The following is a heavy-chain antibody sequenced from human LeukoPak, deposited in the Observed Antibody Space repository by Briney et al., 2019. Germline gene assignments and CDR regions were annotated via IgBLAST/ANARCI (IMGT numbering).Heavy chain of an antibody. CDR2: IYHSGST. J-gene: IGHJ6*03. CDR1: GYSISSGYY. CDR3: AREEARSSGWYRVDYYYYYMDV. D-gene: IGHD6-19*01. Sequence: SETLSLTCTVSGYSISSGYYWGWIRQPPGKGLEWIGSIYHSGSTYYNPSLKSRVTISVDTSKNQFSLKLSSVTAADTAVYYCAREEARSSGWYRVDYYYYYMDVWGKGTTVTISS. V-gene: IGHV4-38-2*02.